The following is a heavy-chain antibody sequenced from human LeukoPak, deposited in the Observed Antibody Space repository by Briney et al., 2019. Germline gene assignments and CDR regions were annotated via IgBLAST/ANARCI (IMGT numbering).Heavy chain of an antibody. Sequence: KPSETLSLTCAVYGGSFSGYYWIWIRQSPGKGLEWVGEIIHGGSTTYNPSLKSRVTISVDTSKNLFSLKLSSLTAADTAVYFCARSLLWPTGTFDVWGQGTMVTV. V-gene: IGHV4-34*12. CDR3: ARSLLWPTGTFDV. CDR1: GGSFSGYY. J-gene: IGHJ3*01. CDR2: IIHGGST. D-gene: IGHD2-8*02.